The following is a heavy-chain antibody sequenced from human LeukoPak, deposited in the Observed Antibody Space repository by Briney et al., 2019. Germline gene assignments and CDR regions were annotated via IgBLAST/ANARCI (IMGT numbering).Heavy chain of an antibody. CDR3: ARVQSIVSPSRLAFDI. D-gene: IGHD5/OR15-5a*01. CDR1: GGTFSSYA. Sequence: GSSVKVSCKASGGTFSSYAISWVRQAPGQGLEWMGGIIPIFGTANYAQKFQGRVTITADESTSTAYMELSSLRSEDTAVYYCARVQSIVSPSRLAFDIWGQGTMVTVSS. CDR2: IIPIFGTA. V-gene: IGHV1-69*01. J-gene: IGHJ3*02.